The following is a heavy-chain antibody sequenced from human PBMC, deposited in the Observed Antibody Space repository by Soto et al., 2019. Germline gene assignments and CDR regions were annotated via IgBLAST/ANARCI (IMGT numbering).Heavy chain of an antibody. Sequence: QVQLQESGPGLVKPSQTLSLTCTVSGGSISSGDYYWSWIRQPPGKGLEWIGYIYYSGSTYYNPSLTSRVTISVDTSGTQFPLQLSSVNAAESAVDYCARRSGVGELWYPSDAFDILGQGTMVTVSS. CDR3: ARRSGVGELWYPSDAFDI. CDR1: GGSISSGDYY. D-gene: IGHD3-10*01. CDR2: IYYSGST. J-gene: IGHJ3*02. V-gene: IGHV4-30-4*01.